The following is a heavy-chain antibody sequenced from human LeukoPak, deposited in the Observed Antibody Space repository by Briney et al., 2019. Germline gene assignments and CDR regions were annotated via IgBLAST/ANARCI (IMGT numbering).Heavy chain of an antibody. CDR3: ARSYDSSGYPLYLAY. D-gene: IGHD3-22*01. CDR1: GGSISSYY. J-gene: IGHJ4*02. Sequence: SGTLSLTCTVSGGSISSYYWSWIRQPAGKGLEWIGRIYTSGSTNYNPSLKSRVTMSVDTSKNQFSLKLSSVTAADTAVYYCARSYDSSGYPLYLAYWGQGTLVTVSS. CDR2: IYTSGST. V-gene: IGHV4-4*07.